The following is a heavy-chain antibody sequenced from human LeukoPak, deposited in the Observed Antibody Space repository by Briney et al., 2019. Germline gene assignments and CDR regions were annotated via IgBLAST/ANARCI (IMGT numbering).Heavy chain of an antibody. D-gene: IGHD2-2*02. Sequence: GGSLRLSCAASGFTFSSYWMSWVRQAPGKGLEWVANIKQDGSEKYYVDSVKGRFTISRDNAKNSLYLQMNSLRAEDTAVYYCARDAIVVVPAAIRGGSDYYYYYMDVWGKGTTVTVSS. J-gene: IGHJ6*03. V-gene: IGHV3-7*01. CDR3: ARDAIVVVPAAIRGGSDYYYYYMDV. CDR1: GFTFSSYW. CDR2: IKQDGSEK.